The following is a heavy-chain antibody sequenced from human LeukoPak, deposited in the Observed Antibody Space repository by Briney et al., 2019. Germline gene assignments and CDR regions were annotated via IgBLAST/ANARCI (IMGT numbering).Heavy chain of an antibody. V-gene: IGHV3-15*01. Sequence: RGSLRLSCAASGFTFSNAWMSWVRQAPGKGLEWVGRIKSKTDGGTTDYAAPVKGRFTTSRDDSKNTLYLQMNSLKTEDTAVYYCTTDELDDYSNTRIRDYYYYMDVWGKGTTVTVSS. CDR1: GFTFSNAW. CDR3: TTDELDDYSNTRIRDYYYYMDV. CDR2: IKSKTDGGTT. D-gene: IGHD4-11*01. J-gene: IGHJ6*03.